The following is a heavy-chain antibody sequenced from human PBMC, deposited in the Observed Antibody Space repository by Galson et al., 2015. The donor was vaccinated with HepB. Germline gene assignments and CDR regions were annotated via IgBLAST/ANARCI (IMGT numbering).Heavy chain of an antibody. Sequence: SVKVSCKASGYTFTSYYMHWVRQAPGQGLEWMGIINPSGGSTSYAQKFQGRVTMTRDTSTSTVYMELSSLRSEDTAVYYCARDSSAIFGVVTTTNPSYYYGMDVWGQGTPVTVSS. D-gene: IGHD3-3*01. J-gene: IGHJ6*02. CDR2: INPSGGST. CDR1: GYTFTSYY. V-gene: IGHV1-46*01. CDR3: ARDSSAIFGVVTTTNPSYYYGMDV.